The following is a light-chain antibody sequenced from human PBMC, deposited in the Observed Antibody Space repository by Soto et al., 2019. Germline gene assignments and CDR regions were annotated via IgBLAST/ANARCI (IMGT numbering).Light chain of an antibody. CDR2: DAP. Sequence: EIVLTQSPATLSFSPGEGATLSCRASQSISNYLAWYQQKPGQAPRLLIYDAPNRATGIPGRFSGSGSGTDFTRTISSLEPEDFAVYYCQQRGNWPPITFGQGTRLEIK. J-gene: IGKJ5*01. CDR1: QSISNY. V-gene: IGKV3-11*01. CDR3: QQRGNWPPIT.